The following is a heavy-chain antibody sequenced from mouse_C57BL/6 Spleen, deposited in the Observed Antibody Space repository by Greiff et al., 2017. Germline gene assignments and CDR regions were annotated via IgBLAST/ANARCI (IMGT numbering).Heavy chain of an antibody. D-gene: IGHD1-1*01. J-gene: IGHJ2*01. CDR1: GYSITSGYY. CDR2: ISYDGSN. V-gene: IGHV3-6*01. Sequence: DVKLVESGPGLVKPSQSLSLTCSVTGYSITSGYYWNWIRQFPGNKLEWMGYISYDGSNNYNPSLKNRISITRDTSKNQFFLKLNSVTTEDTATYYCAITTVVDYFDYWGQGTTLTVSS. CDR3: AITTVVDYFDY.